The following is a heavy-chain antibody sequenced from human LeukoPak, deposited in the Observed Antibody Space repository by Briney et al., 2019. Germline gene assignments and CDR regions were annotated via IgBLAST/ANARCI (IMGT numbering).Heavy chain of an antibody. D-gene: IGHD6-13*01. Sequence: GGSLRLSCAASGFTVSSNYMSWVRQAPGKGLEWVSAISGSGGSTYYADSVKGRFTISRDNSKNTLYLQMNSLRAEDTAVYYCAKDSYSSSWYSLGGYYYGMDVWGQGTTVTVSS. CDR1: GFTVSSNY. CDR2: ISGSGGST. V-gene: IGHV3-23*01. CDR3: AKDSYSSSWYSLGGYYYGMDV. J-gene: IGHJ6*02.